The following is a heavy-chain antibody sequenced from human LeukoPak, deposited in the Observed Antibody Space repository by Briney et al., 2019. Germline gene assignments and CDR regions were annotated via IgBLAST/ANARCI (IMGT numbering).Heavy chain of an antibody. D-gene: IGHD6-13*01. CDR3: ARATIGIADGTRDGMDV. Sequence: GGSLRLSCAASGFTFSNYAMSWVRQAPGKGLEWVSSISSSSSYIYYADSVKGRFTISRDNAKNSLYLQMNSLRAEDTAVYYCARATIGIADGTRDGMDVWGQGTTVTVSS. J-gene: IGHJ6*02. CDR2: ISSSSSYI. CDR1: GFTFSNYA. V-gene: IGHV3-21*01.